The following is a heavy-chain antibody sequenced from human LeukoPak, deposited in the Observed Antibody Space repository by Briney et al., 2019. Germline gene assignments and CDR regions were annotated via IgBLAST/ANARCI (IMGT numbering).Heavy chain of an antibody. CDR1: GYTFTTYA. V-gene: IGHV1-3*04. Sequence: ASVKVSCKASGYTFTTYAIHWVRQAPGQRLEWLGWINTGNGDTRYSQTFQDRVTITRDTSASTAYMELGSLRPEDTAVYYCARDMGSGSLHFWGQGTLVTVSS. J-gene: IGHJ4*02. CDR3: ARDMGSGSLHF. CDR2: INTGNGDT. D-gene: IGHD1-26*01.